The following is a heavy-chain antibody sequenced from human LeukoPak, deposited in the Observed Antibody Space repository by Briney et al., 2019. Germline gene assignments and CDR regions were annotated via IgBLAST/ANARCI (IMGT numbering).Heavy chain of an antibody. D-gene: IGHD6-13*01. V-gene: IGHV3-21*01. CDR2: ISSGSTDI. J-gene: IGHJ4*02. CDR1: GFTFSTYS. Sequence: GGSLRLSCAASGFTFSTYSMNWVRQAPGKGLEWVSSISSGSTDIYHADSVKGRFTISRDNAKNSLYLQMNSLRAEDTAVYYCARVKNHRGIAVAGSDYWGQGTLVTVSS. CDR3: ARVKNHRGIAVAGSDY.